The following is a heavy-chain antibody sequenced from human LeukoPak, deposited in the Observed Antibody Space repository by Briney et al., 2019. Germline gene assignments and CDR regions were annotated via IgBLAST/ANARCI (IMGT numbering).Heavy chain of an antibody. CDR3: ARRGDYFDY. J-gene: IGHJ4*02. Sequence: GESLKISRKGSGYGFTSKWIGWVRQMPGKGLEWMGIIYPRDSDTRYSPSFQGQVTISVDKSITTAYLQWSSLKASDTAMYYCARRGDYFDYWGQGTLVTVSS. D-gene: IGHD3-10*01. CDR1: GYGFTSKW. V-gene: IGHV5-51*01. CDR2: IYPRDSDT.